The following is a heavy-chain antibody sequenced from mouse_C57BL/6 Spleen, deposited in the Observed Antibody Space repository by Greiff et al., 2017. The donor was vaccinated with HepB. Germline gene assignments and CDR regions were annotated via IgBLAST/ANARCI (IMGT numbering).Heavy chain of an antibody. CDR1: GYSITSGYD. CDR3: ALYYYGEGFAY. CDR2: ISYSGST. D-gene: IGHD1-1*01. V-gene: IGHV3-1*01. Sequence: VQLKESGPGMVKPSQSLSLTCTVTGYSITSGYDWHWIRHFPGNKLEWMGYISYSGSTNYNPSLKSRISITHDTSKNHFFLKLNSVTTEDTATYYCALYYYGEGFAYWGQGTLVTVSA. J-gene: IGHJ3*01.